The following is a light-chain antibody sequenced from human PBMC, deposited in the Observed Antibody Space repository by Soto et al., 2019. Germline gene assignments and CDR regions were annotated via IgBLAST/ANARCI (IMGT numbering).Light chain of an antibody. CDR2: KAS. V-gene: IGKV1-5*03. J-gene: IGKJ1*01. CDR3: KQYHTYSK. Sequence: DIQMTQSPSSLSASVGDIVTITCRASQSIGSWLAWYQQKPGKAPKLLIYKASTLESAVPSRFGGSGSGKEFTLTISSLQPDDFATYYCKQYHTYSKFGQGTKVDIK. CDR1: QSIGSW.